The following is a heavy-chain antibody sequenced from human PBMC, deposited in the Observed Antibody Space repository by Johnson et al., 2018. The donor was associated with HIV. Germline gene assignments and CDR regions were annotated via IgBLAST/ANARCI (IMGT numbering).Heavy chain of an antibody. CDR1: GFSISNYW. CDR3: ASGLDNWNDRDAFDI. D-gene: IGHD1-1*01. Sequence: VQLVESGGGLVQPGGSLRLSCSGSGFSISNYWMSWIRQVPGKGLEWVAHIKEDESEKYLVDSVKGRFTISRDNAKNSVYLQMTTLRAEDTAVYYCASGLDNWNDRDAFDIWGQGTMVTVSS. CDR2: IKEDESEK. J-gene: IGHJ3*02. V-gene: IGHV3-7*01.